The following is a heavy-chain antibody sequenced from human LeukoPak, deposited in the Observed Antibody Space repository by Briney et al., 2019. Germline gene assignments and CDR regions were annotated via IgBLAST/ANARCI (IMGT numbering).Heavy chain of an antibody. CDR2: IYYSGST. Sequence: SETLSLTCTVSGGSISSYYWSWIRQPPGKGLEWIGYIYYSGSTNYNPSLKSRVTISVDTSKNQFSLKLSSVTAADTAVYYCARTAYYDFWSGYFFDYWGQGTLVTVSS. CDR1: GGSISSYY. CDR3: ARTAYYDFWSGYFFDY. V-gene: IGHV4-59*01. J-gene: IGHJ4*02. D-gene: IGHD3-3*01.